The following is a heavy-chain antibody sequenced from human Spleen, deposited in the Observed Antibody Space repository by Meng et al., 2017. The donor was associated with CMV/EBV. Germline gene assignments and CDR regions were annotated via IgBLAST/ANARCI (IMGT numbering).Heavy chain of an antibody. V-gene: IGHV4-59*01. CDR2: IYYSGNT. CDR1: GGSISSYY. J-gene: IGHJ4*02. D-gene: IGHD3-3*01. Sequence: SETLSLTCTVSGGSISSYYWGWIRQSPGKGLEWIGYIYYSGNTNSNPSLKSRVTISVDTSKNQFSLKLSSVTAADTAVYYCARAVKESGTIFGVGLYYFDYWGQGTLVTVSS. CDR3: ARAVKESGTIFGVGLYYFDY.